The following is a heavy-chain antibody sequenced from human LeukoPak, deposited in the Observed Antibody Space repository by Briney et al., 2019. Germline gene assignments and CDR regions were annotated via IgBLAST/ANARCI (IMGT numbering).Heavy chain of an antibody. D-gene: IGHD3-22*01. CDR2: IYRKADGGTT. V-gene: IGHV3-15*01. Sequence: PGGSLRLSCAASGFTFSNAWMNWVRQAPGKGLEWVGRIYRKADGGTTEYYAPVKGRFTISRDDSKNTPYLQMNSLKTEDTAVYYCTTGSNRYDSSDFDHWGQGTLVTVSS. J-gene: IGHJ4*02. CDR3: TTGSNRYDSSDFDH. CDR1: GFTFSNAW.